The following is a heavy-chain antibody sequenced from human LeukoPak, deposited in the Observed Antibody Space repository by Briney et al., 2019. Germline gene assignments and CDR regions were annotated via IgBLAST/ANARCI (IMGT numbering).Heavy chain of an antibody. CDR3: AGGGANY. CDR1: GFNVSYYS. CDR2: ISFSNSTL. V-gene: IGHV3-48*04. J-gene: IGHJ4*02. Sequence: GGSLGLSCAASGFNVSYYSMNWVRQAPGKGLEWVSYISFSNSTLYYADSVRGRFTISRDNAKNSLSLQMNSLRAEDTAVYYCAGGGANYWGQGILVTVSS. D-gene: IGHD3-16*01.